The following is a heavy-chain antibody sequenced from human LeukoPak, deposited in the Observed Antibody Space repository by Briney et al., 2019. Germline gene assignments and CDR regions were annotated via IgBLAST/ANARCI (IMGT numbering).Heavy chain of an antibody. CDR1: GFTFSSYA. D-gene: IGHD3-10*01. V-gene: IGHV3-23*01. CDR2: ISGGDDTT. CDR3: AKDLSLLDWFGEPDAFDF. J-gene: IGHJ3*01. Sequence: PGGSLRLSCAASGFTFSSYAMSWVRQAPGKGLEWVSTISGGDDTTTYGDSVKGRFTISRDNSNNTVYLQMDSLRVDDTAVYYCAKDLSLLDWFGEPDAFDFWGQGTMVTVSS.